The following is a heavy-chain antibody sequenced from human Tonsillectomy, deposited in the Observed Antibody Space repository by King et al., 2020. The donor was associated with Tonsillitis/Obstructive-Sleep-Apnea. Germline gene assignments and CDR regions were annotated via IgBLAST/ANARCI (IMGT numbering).Heavy chain of an antibody. CDR1: GFTFSSYA. V-gene: IGHV3-23*04. J-gene: IGHJ4*02. CDR3: ATMVGVVVVTAIMAFES. CDR2: ISGSGGSS. Sequence: VQLVESGGGLVQPGGSLRLSCAASGFTFSSYAMSWVRQAPGKGLEWVSSISGSGGSSYYADSEKGRFTISRDNYKHTLYLQMNSLRDEDTGVYYCATMVGVVVVTAIMAFESSGQGTLLTVSS. D-gene: IGHD2-21*02.